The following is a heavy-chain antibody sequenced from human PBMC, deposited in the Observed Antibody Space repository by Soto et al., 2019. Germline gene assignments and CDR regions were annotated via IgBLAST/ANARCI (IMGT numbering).Heavy chain of an antibody. V-gene: IGHV3-30-3*01. D-gene: IGHD3-22*01. CDR3: ASGYFDSGAYPRFDY. CDR1: GFTFPNYD. Sequence: QVQLVESGGGVVQPGRSLRLSCPASGFTFPNYDMHWVRQAPGKGLEWVAVISYDGGNNYYEDSVKGRFTISRDNSKNTLYLHMISLRDEDRVVLYCASGYFDSGAYPRFDYGGQGTLVTVSS. CDR2: ISYDGGNN. J-gene: IGHJ4*02.